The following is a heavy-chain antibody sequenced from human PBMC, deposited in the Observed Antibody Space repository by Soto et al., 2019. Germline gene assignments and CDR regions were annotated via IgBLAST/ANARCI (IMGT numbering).Heavy chain of an antibody. Sequence: QVQLQQWGAGLLKPSETLSLTCAVYGGSFSGYYWSWIRQPPGKGLEWIGEINHSGSTNYNPSLKSRVTISVDASKNQFSLKLSSVTAADTAVYYCARGSYDFWSGYYLDYYYYYGMDVWGQGTTVTVSS. CDR2: INHSGST. J-gene: IGHJ6*02. CDR3: ARGSYDFWSGYYLDYYYYYGMDV. CDR1: GGSFSGYY. D-gene: IGHD3-3*01. V-gene: IGHV4-34*01.